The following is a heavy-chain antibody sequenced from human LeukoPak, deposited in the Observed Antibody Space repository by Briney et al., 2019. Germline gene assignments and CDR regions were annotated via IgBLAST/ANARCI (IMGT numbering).Heavy chain of an antibody. CDR3: AKEIVTQGFRDAFDI. CDR1: GFTFDDYA. Sequence: GASLRLSCAASGFTFDDYAMHWVRQAPGKGLEWVSGISWNSGSIGYADSVKGRFTISRDNVKNSLYLQMNSLRAEDMALYYCAKEIVTQGFRDAFDIWGQGTMVTVSS. D-gene: IGHD4-23*01. V-gene: IGHV3-9*03. J-gene: IGHJ3*02. CDR2: ISWNSGSI.